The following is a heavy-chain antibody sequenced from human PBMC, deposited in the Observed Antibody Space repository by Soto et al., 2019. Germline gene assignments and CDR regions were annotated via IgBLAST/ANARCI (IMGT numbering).Heavy chain of an antibody. CDR1: RYTFTSYD. V-gene: IGHV1-2*02. D-gene: IGHD2-2*01. Sequence: QVLLVQSGAEVKRPGASVRVSCKASRYTFTSYDIFWVRQSPGQGLEWMGWIKTDSGDTHYAQNFQGRVTMTRDTSISTAYMELNNLLSDDTAVYYCARRSSTYLNEIIYDPWGQGTLVTVSS. CDR2: IKTDSGDT. CDR3: ARRSSTYLNEIIYDP. J-gene: IGHJ5*02.